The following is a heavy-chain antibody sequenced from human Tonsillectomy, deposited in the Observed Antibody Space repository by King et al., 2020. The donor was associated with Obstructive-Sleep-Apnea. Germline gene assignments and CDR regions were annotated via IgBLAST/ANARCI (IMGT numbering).Heavy chain of an antibody. J-gene: IGHJ4*02. CDR2: ISGGGGRT. V-gene: IGHV3-23*04. CDR3: ANRGYYDSLTGYYNGDYFDY. CDR1: GFTFRSYA. Sequence: VQLVESGGGLIQPGGSLRLSCAASGFTFRSYAMSWVRQAPGKGVEWVSGISGGGGRTYYADSVKVRFTISRDNSTNTLYLQMNSLRAEDTAVYYCANRGYYDSLTGYYNGDYFDYWGQGTLVTVSS. D-gene: IGHD3-9*01.